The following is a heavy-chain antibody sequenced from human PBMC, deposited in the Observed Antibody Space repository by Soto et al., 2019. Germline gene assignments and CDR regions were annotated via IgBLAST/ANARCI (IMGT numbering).Heavy chain of an antibody. V-gene: IGHV2-26*01. CDR1: DFSLTNARMG. J-gene: IGHJ4*02. CDR2: IVSNGGE. CDR3: ARFAALVLTGVYYFDD. Sequence: ACPTLVNPTETLTLTCIVSDFSLTNARMGVSWIRQPPGKAPEWLAHIVSNGGESYRTSLKSRLTISKDTSKSQVVLTMTKMDPVDTATSYCARFAALVLTGVYYFDDWGQGTKVTVSS. D-gene: IGHD3-9*01.